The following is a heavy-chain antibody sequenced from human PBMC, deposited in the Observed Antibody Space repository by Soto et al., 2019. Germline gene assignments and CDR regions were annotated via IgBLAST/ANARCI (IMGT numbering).Heavy chain of an antibody. CDR3: ARGPTGWYGFDY. CDR2: INSDGSSA. D-gene: IGHD6-19*01. CDR1: GFTFSSNW. V-gene: IGHV3-74*01. J-gene: IGHJ4*02. Sequence: EVQLVESEGGLVQPGGSLRVSCAGSGFTFSSNWMHWVRHAPGKGLVWVSRINSDGSSASYADSVMGRFTISRDNAKNTLYLQMNSLRAEDTAVYFCARGPTGWYGFDYWGQGTLVTVSS.